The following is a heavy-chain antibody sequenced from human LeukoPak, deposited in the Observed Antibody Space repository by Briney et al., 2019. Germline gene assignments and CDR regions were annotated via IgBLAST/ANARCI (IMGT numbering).Heavy chain of an antibody. Sequence: SETLSLTCTVSGGSISSYYWSWIRRPAGKALEWIGRIYPTGSINYNPSLKSRVTMSVDTSKNQLSLKLTSLTAADTAVYFCARDPSTFSGYFDFWGQGTLVTVSS. J-gene: IGHJ4*02. CDR2: IYPTGSI. D-gene: IGHD3-22*01. V-gene: IGHV4-4*07. CDR1: GGSISSYY. CDR3: ARDPSTFSGYFDF.